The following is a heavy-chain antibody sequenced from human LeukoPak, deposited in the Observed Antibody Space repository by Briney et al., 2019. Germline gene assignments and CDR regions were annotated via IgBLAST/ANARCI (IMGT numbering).Heavy chain of an antibody. Sequence: ASVNVSCKASGYSFTTFGIAWVRQAPGQGLEWMGLINLSGGSTNYAQKFQGRVTMTRDTSTSTVYMELSSLRSEDTAVYYCARDPLSLAVDSNWFDPWGQGTLVTVSS. CDR2: INLSGGST. V-gene: IGHV1-46*01. CDR3: ARDPLSLAVDSNWFDP. CDR1: GYSFTTFG. D-gene: IGHD6-19*01. J-gene: IGHJ5*02.